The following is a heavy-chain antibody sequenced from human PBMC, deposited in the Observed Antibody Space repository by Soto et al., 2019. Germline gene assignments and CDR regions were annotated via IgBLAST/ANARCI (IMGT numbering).Heavy chain of an antibody. CDR3: AKRRAVAGNFQH. CDR2: ISGSGGST. Sequence: VQLLESGGGLVQPGGSLRLSCAASGFTFSSYAMSWVRQAPGKGLEWVSAISGSGGSTYYADSVKGRFTISRDNSKNSLYLQMNSLRAEDTAVYYCAKRRAVAGNFQHWGQGTLVTVSS. CDR1: GFTFSSYA. V-gene: IGHV3-23*01. J-gene: IGHJ1*01. D-gene: IGHD6-19*01.